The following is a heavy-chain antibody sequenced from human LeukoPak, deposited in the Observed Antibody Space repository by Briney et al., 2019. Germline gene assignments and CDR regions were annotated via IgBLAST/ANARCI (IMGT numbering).Heavy chain of an antibody. V-gene: IGHV3-23*01. Sequence: GGSLRLSCAASGFTFSSYAMTWVRQAPGKGLEWVSGISGNGQNTYYADSVKGRFTISRDNSKNTLYLQMNSMRAEDTAVYYCAKRIVVSGMGFDSWGQGTLVTVSS. CDR3: AKRIVVSGMGFDS. J-gene: IGHJ4*02. D-gene: IGHD3-22*01. CDR2: ISGNGQNT. CDR1: GFTFSSYA.